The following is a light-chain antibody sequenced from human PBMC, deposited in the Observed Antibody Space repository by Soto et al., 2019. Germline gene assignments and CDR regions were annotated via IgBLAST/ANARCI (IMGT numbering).Light chain of an antibody. Sequence: QLVLTQSSSASASLGSSVKLTCTLSSGHSSYIIAWHHQQPGKAPRYLMKLEGSGSYNKGSGVPDRFSGSSSGADRYITISNLQFEDEANYYCETWDSSTRVFGGGTKLTVL. J-gene: IGLJ2*01. CDR2: LEGSGSY. V-gene: IGLV4-60*02. CDR1: SGHSSYI. CDR3: ETWDSSTRV.